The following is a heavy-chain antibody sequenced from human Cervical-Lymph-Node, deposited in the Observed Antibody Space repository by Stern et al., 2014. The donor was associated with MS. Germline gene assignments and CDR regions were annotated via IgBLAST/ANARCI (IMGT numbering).Heavy chain of an antibody. V-gene: IGHV3-9*01. CDR2: ISWNGASI. CDR3: AKDSAPTAYPGWFQS. Sequence: EVQLVESGGGLVQPCRSLRLPCAASGFTFDDHAMHWVRQAPRKGLEWVSVISWNGASIHYADSVKGRFTISRDNAKNSLYLQMNSLQTDDSASYYCAKDSAPTAYPGWFQSWGQGILVTVSS. CDR1: GFTFDDHA. D-gene: IGHD2-21*01. J-gene: IGHJ5*01.